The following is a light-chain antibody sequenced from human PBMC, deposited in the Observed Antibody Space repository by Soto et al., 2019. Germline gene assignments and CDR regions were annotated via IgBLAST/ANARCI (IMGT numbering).Light chain of an antibody. CDR1: SSDVGSYNF. J-gene: IGLJ1*01. CDR2: EGS. Sequence: QSALTQPASVSGSPGQSITISCTGTSSDVGSYNFVSWYQQHPGNAPKVMIYEGSKRPSGVSNRFSGSKSGNTASLTISGLRAEDEADYYFCSYAGSSTHVFGTGTKVTVL. CDR3: CSYAGSSTHV. V-gene: IGLV2-23*01.